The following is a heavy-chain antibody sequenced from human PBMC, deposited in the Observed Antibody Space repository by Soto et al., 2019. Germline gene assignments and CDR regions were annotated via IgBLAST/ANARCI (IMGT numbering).Heavy chain of an antibody. CDR2: ISSSGSTI. CDR3: ARDRNNDFWSGYYPYYYYGMDV. J-gene: IGHJ6*02. CDR1: GFTFSSYE. Sequence: RGSLRLSCAASGFTFSSYEMNWVRHAPGKGLEWVSYISSSGSTIYYADSVKGRFTISRDNAKNSLYLQMNSLRAEDTAVYDCARDRNNDFWSGYYPYYYYGMDVWGQGTTVTVSS. D-gene: IGHD3-3*01. V-gene: IGHV3-48*03.